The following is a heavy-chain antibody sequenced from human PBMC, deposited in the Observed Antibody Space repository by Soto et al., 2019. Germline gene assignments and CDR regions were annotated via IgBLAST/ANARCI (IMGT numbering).Heavy chain of an antibody. CDR2: IKQDGSDQ. CDR1: GFTFSTYW. J-gene: IGHJ4*02. Sequence: DVQLVESGGGLVQPGGSLRLTCAASGFTFSTYWMTWVRQAPGKGLEWVANIKQDGSDQYYVDSVKGRFTISRDNAKDSLYLQMNSLGVEDTAIYYCARDHYWGQGTQVTVYS. V-gene: IGHV3-7*05. CDR3: ARDHY.